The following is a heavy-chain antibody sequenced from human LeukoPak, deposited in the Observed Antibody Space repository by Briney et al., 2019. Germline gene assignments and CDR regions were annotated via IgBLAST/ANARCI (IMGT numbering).Heavy chain of an antibody. V-gene: IGHV1-2*02. D-gene: IGHD3-10*01. Sequence: ASVTVSCKASGYTFTGYYMHWVRQAPGQGLEWMGWINPNSGGTNYAQKFQGRVTMTRDTSISTAYMEVSRLRSDDRAVYYCARVRGGITMILGYWGQGTLVTVSS. J-gene: IGHJ4*02. CDR2: INPNSGGT. CDR3: ARVRGGITMILGY. CDR1: GYTFTGYY.